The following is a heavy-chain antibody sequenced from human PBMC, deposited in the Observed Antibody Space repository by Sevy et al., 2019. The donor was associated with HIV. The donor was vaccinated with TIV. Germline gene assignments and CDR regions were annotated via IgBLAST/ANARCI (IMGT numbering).Heavy chain of an antibody. D-gene: IGHD3-16*01. CDR3: VKDFGGPTDY. J-gene: IGHJ4*02. Sequence: GGSLRLSCAGSGFSITSYWMHWVRQAPGKGLVWVSRMNEDGSVTNHADSVRGRFTIPRDNAKNTLYLQMNSLRVEDTAGYYCVKDFGGPTDYWGQGTLVTVSS. CDR1: GFSITSYW. CDR2: MNEDGSVT. V-gene: IGHV3-74*01.